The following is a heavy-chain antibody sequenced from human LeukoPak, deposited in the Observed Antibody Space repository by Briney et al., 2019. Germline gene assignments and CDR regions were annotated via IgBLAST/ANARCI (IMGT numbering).Heavy chain of an antibody. CDR2: ISWNSGSI. CDR1: GFTFDGYA. CDR3: AKDIRYSGYDYFDF. D-gene: IGHD5-12*01. V-gene: IGHV3-9*01. Sequence: GGSLRLSCAASGFTFDGYAMHWVRQAPGKGLEWVSGISWNSGSIGYADSVKGRFTISRDNAKNSLYLQMNSLRAEDTALYYCAKDIRYSGYDYFDFWGQGTLVTVSS. J-gene: IGHJ4*02.